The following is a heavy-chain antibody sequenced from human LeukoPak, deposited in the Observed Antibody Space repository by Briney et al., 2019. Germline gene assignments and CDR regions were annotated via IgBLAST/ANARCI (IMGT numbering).Heavy chain of an antibody. J-gene: IGHJ6*03. CDR2: ISGSGGST. Sequence: GGSLRLSCAASGFTFSSYAMSWVRQAPGKGLEWVSAISGSGGSTYYADPVKGRFTISRDNSKNTLYLQMNSLRAEDTAVYYCAKRRGLELLYYYYMDVWGKGTTVTVSS. CDR3: AKRRGLELLYYYYMDV. CDR1: GFTFSSYA. D-gene: IGHD1-7*01. V-gene: IGHV3-23*01.